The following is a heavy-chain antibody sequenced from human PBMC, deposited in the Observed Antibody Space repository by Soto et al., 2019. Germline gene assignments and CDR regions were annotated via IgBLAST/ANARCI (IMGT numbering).Heavy chain of an antibody. J-gene: IGHJ6*02. CDR2: ISYDGSNK. CDR3: AKESSSGWTYYYYYGMDV. V-gene: IGHV3-30*18. CDR1: GFTFSSYG. Sequence: QVQLVESGGGVVQPGRSLRLSCAASGFTFSSYGMHWVRQAPGKGLEWVAVISYDGSNKYYADSVKGRFTISRDNSKNTLYLQMNSRRAEDTAVYYCAKESSSGWTYYYYYGMDVWGQGTTVTVSS. D-gene: IGHD6-19*01.